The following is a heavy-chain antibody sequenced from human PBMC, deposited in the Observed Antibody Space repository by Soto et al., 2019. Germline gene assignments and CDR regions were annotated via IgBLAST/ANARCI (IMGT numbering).Heavy chain of an antibody. CDR1: GGSISIGDYY. Sequence: PSETLSLTCTVSGGSISIGDYYWSWILHPPGKGLEWIGYIYYSGSTYYNPSLKSRVTISVDTSKNQFSLKLSSVTAADTAVYYCARDFNCSGGSCYSSGWFDPWGQGTLVTVSS. CDR2: IYYSGST. CDR3: ARDFNCSGGSCYSSGWFDP. D-gene: IGHD2-15*01. J-gene: IGHJ5*02. V-gene: IGHV4-30-4*01.